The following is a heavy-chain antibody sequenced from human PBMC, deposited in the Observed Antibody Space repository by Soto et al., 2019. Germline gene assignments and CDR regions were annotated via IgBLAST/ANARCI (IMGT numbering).Heavy chain of an antibody. CDR2: MYNTGST. Sequence: SETLSLTCTVSGGSISGYYWSLIRQPPGRGLEWIGYMYNTGSTVYNPSFKSRVTISVDTSKNQFSLKLNSVTAADTAVYYCARDXWGYCGTDCYPLDVWGQGTTVTVSS. CDR1: GGSISGYY. CDR3: ARDXWGYCGTDCYPLDV. V-gene: IGHV4-59*01. D-gene: IGHD2-21*02. J-gene: IGHJ6*02.